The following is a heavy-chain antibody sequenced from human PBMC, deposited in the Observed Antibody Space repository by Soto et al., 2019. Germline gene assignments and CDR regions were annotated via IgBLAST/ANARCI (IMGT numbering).Heavy chain of an antibody. Sequence: PGGSLRLSCAASGFTFSSYSMNWVRQAPGKGLEWVSSISSSSSYIYYADSVKGRFTISRDNAKNSLYLQMNSLRAEDTAVYYCARDSRTPFSQQLVRYYYYGMDVWGQGTTVTVSS. CDR2: ISSSSSYI. CDR1: GFTFSSYS. CDR3: ARDSRTPFSQQLVRYYYYGMDV. D-gene: IGHD6-13*01. J-gene: IGHJ6*02. V-gene: IGHV3-21*01.